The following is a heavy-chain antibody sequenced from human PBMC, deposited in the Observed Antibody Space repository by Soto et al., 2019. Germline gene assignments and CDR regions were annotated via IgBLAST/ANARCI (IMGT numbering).Heavy chain of an antibody. CDR3: ARGKKEVLRFLEWPPPDYYYMDV. D-gene: IGHD3-3*01. Sequence: GASVKGSCKASGYTFTSYDINWVRQATGQGLEWMGWMNPNSGNTGYAQKFQGRVTMTRNTSISTAYMELSSLRSEDTAVYYCARGKKEVLRFLEWPPPDYYYMDVWGKGTTVTVSS. CDR2: MNPNSGNT. J-gene: IGHJ6*03. V-gene: IGHV1-8*01. CDR1: GYTFTSYD.